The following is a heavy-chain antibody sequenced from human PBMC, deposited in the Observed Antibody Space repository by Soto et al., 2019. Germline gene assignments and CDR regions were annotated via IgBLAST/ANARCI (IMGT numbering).Heavy chain of an antibody. J-gene: IGHJ6*02. CDR3: AKDLSDYYGSGSYSGRYYYYGMDV. CDR1: GFTFSSYG. D-gene: IGHD3-10*01. V-gene: IGHV3-30*18. Sequence: GGSLRLSCAASGFTFSSYGMHWVRQAPGKGLEWVAVISYDGSNKYYADSVKGRFTISRDNSKNTLYLQMNSLRAEDTAVYYCAKDLSDYYGSGSYSGRYYYYGMDVWAQGTTVTVSS. CDR2: ISYDGSNK.